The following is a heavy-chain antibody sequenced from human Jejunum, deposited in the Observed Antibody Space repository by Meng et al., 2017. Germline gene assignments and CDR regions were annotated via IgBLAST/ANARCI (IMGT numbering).Heavy chain of an antibody. CDR3: ARVHETVAGFDY. Sequence: QVQLVQSGAEVKKPGAAGKDSCKASGYTFTSYAMHWVRQAPGQRLEWMGWINAGNGYTKYSQKFQGRVTITRDTSASTAYMELSSLRSEDTAVYYCARVHETVAGFDYWGQGTLVTVSS. CDR1: GYTFTSYA. D-gene: IGHD4-23*01. V-gene: IGHV1-3*01. CDR2: INAGNGYT. J-gene: IGHJ4*02.